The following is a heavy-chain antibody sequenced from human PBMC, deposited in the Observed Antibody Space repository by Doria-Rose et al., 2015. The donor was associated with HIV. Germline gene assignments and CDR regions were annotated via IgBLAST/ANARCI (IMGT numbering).Heavy chain of an antibody. J-gene: IGHJ4*02. V-gene: IGHV2-26*01. CDR1: GVSLSSPGMG. Sequence: ESGPVLVKPTETLTLTCTVSGVSLSSPGMGVSWIRQPPGKALEWLANMFSDDERSYKTSLKSRLTISRGTSKCQVVLTMPDMDPVDTATYYCARIKSSRWYHKYYFDFWGQGTLVIVSA. CDR2: MFSDDER. D-gene: IGHD6-13*01. CDR3: ARIKSSRWYHKYYFDF.